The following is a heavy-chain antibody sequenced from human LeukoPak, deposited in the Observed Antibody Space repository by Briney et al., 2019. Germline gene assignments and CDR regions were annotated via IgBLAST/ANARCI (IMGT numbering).Heavy chain of an antibody. CDR3: SRDETYSSDWQPNHFYYYMDV. CDR2: IYHSGTT. V-gene: IGHV4-38-2*02. J-gene: IGHJ6*03. Sequence: PSETLSLTCTASGYSISSGYFWGWIRQPPGKGLEWIGSIYHSGTTYYNLSLKSRVTISVDTSKKQFSLKLTSVTAADTAVYYCSRDETYSSDWQPNHFYYYMDVWGKGTTVTVSS. D-gene: IGHD6-19*01. CDR1: GYSISSGYF.